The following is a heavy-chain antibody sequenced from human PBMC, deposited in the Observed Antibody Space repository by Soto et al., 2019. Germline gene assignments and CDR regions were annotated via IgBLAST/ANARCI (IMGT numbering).Heavy chain of an antibody. Sequence: GGSLRLSCAASGFTFSSYAMHWVRQAPGKGLEWVAAISYDGSNKYYADSVKGRFTISRDNSKNTLYLQMNSLRAEDTAVYYCARDQAAMVLFNYYGMDVWGQGTTVTVS. D-gene: IGHD5-18*01. CDR3: ARDQAAMVLFNYYGMDV. CDR1: GFTFSSYA. V-gene: IGHV3-30-3*01. J-gene: IGHJ6*02. CDR2: ISYDGSNK.